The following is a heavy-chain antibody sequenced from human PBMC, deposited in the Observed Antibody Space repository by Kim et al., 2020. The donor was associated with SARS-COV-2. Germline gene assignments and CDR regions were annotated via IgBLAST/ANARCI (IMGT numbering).Heavy chain of an antibody. D-gene: IGHD6-25*01. CDR3: ARERAADT. CDR1: GTSITSNY. CDR2: MHYSETT. Sequence: SETLSHDCAVSGTSITSNYWTWIRQTPGKGLEWLGCMHYSETTYYNSSLESRLTISMDTSRNQFSLKLTSVTSADTAVYFCARERAADTWGPGTMVTVSS. V-gene: IGHV4-59*01. J-gene: IGHJ3*02.